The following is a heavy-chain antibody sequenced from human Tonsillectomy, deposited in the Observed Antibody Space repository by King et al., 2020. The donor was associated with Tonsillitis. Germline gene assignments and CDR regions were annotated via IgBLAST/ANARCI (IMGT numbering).Heavy chain of an antibody. CDR3: ANDGAYCGGDCSAANYYYGMDV. Sequence: VQLVESGGGVVQPGRSLRLSCAASGFTFSSYGMHWVRQAPGKGLEWVAVISYDGSNKYYADSVKGRFTISRDNSKNTLYLQMNSLRAEDTAVYYCANDGAYCGGDCSAANYYYGMDVWGQGTTVTVSS. D-gene: IGHD2-21*02. CDR2: ISYDGSNK. J-gene: IGHJ6*02. V-gene: IGHV3-30*18. CDR1: GFTFSSYG.